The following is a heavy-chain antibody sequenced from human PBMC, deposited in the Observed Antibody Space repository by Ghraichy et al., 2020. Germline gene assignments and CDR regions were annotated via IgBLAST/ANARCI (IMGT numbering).Heavy chain of an antibody. J-gene: IGHJ6*03. Sequence: SQTLSLTCAVYGGSFSGYYWSWIRQPPGKGLEWIGEINHSGSTNYNPSLKSRVTISVDTSKNQFSLKLSSVTAADTAVYYCARVTGTTGLYYYYYMDVWGKGTTVTVSS. V-gene: IGHV4-34*01. D-gene: IGHD1-7*01. CDR1: GGSFSGYY. CDR3: ARVTGTTGLYYYYYMDV. CDR2: INHSGST.